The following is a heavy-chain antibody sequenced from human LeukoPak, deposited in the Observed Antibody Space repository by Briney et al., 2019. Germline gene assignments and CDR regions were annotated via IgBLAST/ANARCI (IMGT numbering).Heavy chain of an antibody. D-gene: IGHD3-16*01. Sequence: PSETLSLTCTVSGGSISSGSYYWSWIRQPAGKGLEWIGHIYASGSTKYNPSLESRVTISIDTSKNQLSLRLSSVTAADTAVYYCTREKSYGYIRADSWGQGTLVAVSS. V-gene: IGHV4-61*09. CDR3: TREKSYGYIRADS. J-gene: IGHJ4*02. CDR1: GGSISSGSYY. CDR2: IYASGST.